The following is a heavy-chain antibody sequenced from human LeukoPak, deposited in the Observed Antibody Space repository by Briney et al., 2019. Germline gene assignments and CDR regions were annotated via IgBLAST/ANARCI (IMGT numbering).Heavy chain of an antibody. CDR2: TSGRSSST. Sequence: GGSLRLSCAASGSTFSIYAMTWVRQAPGKGLEWVSATSGRSSSTYYADSVKGRFTISRDSSKNTLYLQMNSLRAEDTAVYYCAKRPGTSVAGAFDVWGQGTMVTVSS. V-gene: IGHV3-23*01. J-gene: IGHJ3*01. CDR3: AKRPGTSVAGAFDV. CDR1: GSTFSIYA.